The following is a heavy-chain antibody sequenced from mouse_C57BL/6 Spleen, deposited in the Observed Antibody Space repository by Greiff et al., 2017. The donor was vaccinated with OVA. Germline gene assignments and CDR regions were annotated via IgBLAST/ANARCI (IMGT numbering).Heavy chain of an antibody. V-gene: IGHV5-9*01. CDR3: ARRGFYWYFDV. CDR2: ISGGGGNT. Sequence: EVKLVESGGGLVKPGGSLKLSCAASGFTFSSYTMSWVRQTPEKRLEWVATISGGGGNTYYPDSVKGRFTISRDNAKNTLYLQMSRLRSEDTALYYCARRGFYWYFDVWGTGTTVTVSS. J-gene: IGHJ1*03. CDR1: GFTFSSYT.